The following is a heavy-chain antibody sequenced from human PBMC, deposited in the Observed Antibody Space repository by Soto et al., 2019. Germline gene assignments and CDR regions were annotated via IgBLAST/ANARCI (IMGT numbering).Heavy chain of an antibody. CDR2: IYYSGST. Sequence: QVQLQESGPGLVKPSETLSLTCTVSGGSVSSGSYYWSWIRQPPGKGLEWIGYIYYSGSTNYNPSRKSRVTISVDTSKNQFSLKLSSVTAADTAVYYCARGDYWGQGTLVTVSS. J-gene: IGHJ4*02. CDR1: GGSVSSGSYY. CDR3: ARGDY. V-gene: IGHV4-61*01.